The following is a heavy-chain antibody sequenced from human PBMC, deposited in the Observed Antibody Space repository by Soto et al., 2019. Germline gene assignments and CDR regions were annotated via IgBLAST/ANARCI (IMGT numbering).Heavy chain of an antibody. Sequence: QEQVVQSGPAMKEPGSSVKVSCRASGIMSSGYGFSWVRQAPGQGLEGVGMINPILDSTHYAQNLQGRVSLSVDKSTDTAYLEVTSLRLEDTDIYFCATMKRARLDSWGRGTVVTVSS. CDR2: INPILDST. D-gene: IGHD6-25*01. CDR3: ATMKRARLDS. V-gene: IGHV1-69*09. J-gene: IGHJ4*02. CDR1: GIMSSGYG.